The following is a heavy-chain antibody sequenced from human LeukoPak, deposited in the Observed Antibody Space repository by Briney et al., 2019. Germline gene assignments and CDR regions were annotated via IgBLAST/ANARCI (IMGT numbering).Heavy chain of an antibody. CDR3: ASTSYDSSGYYLDY. V-gene: IGHV1-46*01. CDR2: INPDGGNT. D-gene: IGHD3-22*01. CDR1: GYTFTNSY. J-gene: IGHJ4*02. Sequence: GASVKVSCKASGYTFTNSYIHWVRQAPGQVLEWMGLINPDGGNTNYAQNFQGRVTLTRDTSTSTVYMELSSLRSDDTAVYYCASTSYDSSGYYLDYWGQGTLVTVSS.